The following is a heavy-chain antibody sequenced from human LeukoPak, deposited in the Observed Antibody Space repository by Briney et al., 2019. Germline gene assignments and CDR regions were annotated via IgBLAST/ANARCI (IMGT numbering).Heavy chain of an antibody. CDR2: IKNDGTST. CDR3: ARSRVMDYYDSSGSIDY. J-gene: IGHJ4*02. D-gene: IGHD3-22*01. V-gene: IGHV3-74*01. Sequence: GGSLRLSCAASGFTFSNYWMHWVRQGPGKGLVWVSRIKNDGTSTSYADSVKGRFTISRDNAKNTLYLQMNSLRAEDTAVYYCARSRVMDYYDSSGSIDYWGQGTLVTVSS. CDR1: GFTFSNYW.